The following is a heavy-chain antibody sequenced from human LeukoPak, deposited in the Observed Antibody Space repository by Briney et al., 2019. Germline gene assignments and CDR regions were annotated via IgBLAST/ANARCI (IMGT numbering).Heavy chain of an antibody. CDR3: ARDPIGSSWYYFDY. D-gene: IGHD6-13*01. CDR2: IIPLLDLT. J-gene: IGHJ4*02. V-gene: IGHV1-69*04. CDR1: GGTYA. Sequence: SVKVSCKASGGTYAFNWVRQAPGQGLEWMGRIIPLLDLTDYARKFQGRVTITADKSTSTAFMELSRLRSEDTAVYYCARDPIGSSWYYFDYWGQGTLVTVSS.